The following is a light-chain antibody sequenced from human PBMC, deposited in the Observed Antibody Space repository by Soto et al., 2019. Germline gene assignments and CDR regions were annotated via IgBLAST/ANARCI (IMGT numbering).Light chain of an antibody. CDR1: SSDVGGYNY. J-gene: IGLJ1*01. Sequence: QSVLTQPASVSGSPGQSITISCTGTSSDVGGYNYVSWYQQHPGKAPKLMIYDVSNRPSGVSNRFSGSKSGNTASLTIPGLQAEDEADYYCSSYTSSSTLSFGTGTKVTVL. V-gene: IGLV2-14*01. CDR3: SSYTSSSTLS. CDR2: DVS.